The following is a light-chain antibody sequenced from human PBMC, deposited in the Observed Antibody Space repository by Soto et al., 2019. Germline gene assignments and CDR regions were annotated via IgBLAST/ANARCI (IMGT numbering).Light chain of an antibody. Sequence: QSVLTQPASVSGSPGQSITISCTGTSIDIGGYNYVSWYQQHPGEAPKLIIYEVSRRPSGVSTRFSGSKSGNTASLTISELQAEDEADYYCSSYTGSSSLGAFGAGTKVTVL. CDR3: SSYTGSSSLGA. V-gene: IGLV2-14*01. CDR2: EVS. J-gene: IGLJ1*01. CDR1: SIDIGGYNY.